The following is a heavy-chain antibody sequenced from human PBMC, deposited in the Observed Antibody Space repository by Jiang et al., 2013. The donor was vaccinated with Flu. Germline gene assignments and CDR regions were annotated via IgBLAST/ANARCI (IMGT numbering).Heavy chain of an antibody. D-gene: IGHD6-13*01. CDR1: GLSLRTSGVG. J-gene: IGHJ4*02. CDR2: IYWDDVK. CDR3: AHSLAAAGNFDY. Sequence: KPTQTLTLTCTFSGLSLRTSGVGVGWIRQPPGKALDWLALIYWDDVKQHSPSLERRLTITKDTSKNQVVLTMTNVDPVDTATYYCAHSLAAAGNFDYWGQGTLVIVSS. V-gene: IGHV2-5*02.